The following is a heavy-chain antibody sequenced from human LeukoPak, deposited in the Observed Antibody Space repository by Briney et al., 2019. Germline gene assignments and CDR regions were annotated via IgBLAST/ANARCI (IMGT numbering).Heavy chain of an antibody. Sequence: ASVKVSCKTSGYTFTRYGISWVRQAPGQGLEWMGIINPSGGSTSYAQKFQGRVTMTRDTSTSTVYMELSSLRSEDTAVYYCARAHQSYYDSSGYYSGVDYWGQGTLVTVSS. V-gene: IGHV1-46*01. CDR2: INPSGGST. D-gene: IGHD3-22*01. CDR3: ARAHQSYYDSSGYYSGVDY. CDR1: GYTFTRYG. J-gene: IGHJ4*02.